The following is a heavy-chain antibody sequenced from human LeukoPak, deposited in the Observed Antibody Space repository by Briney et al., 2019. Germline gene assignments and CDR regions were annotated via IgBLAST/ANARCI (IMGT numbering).Heavy chain of an antibody. D-gene: IGHD2-21*01. J-gene: IGHJ4*02. CDR2: IYSGGST. CDR1: GFTVSSNY. Sequence: GGSLRLSCAASGFTVSSNYMSWVRQAPGKGLEWVSVIYSGGSTYYADSVEGRFTISRDNSKNTLYLQMNSLRAEDTAVYYCARVIPAGPVVYWGQGTLVTVSS. V-gene: IGHV3-66*01. CDR3: ARVIPAGPVVY.